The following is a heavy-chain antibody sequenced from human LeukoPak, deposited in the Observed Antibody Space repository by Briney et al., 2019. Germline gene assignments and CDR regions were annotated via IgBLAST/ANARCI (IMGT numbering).Heavy chain of an antibody. CDR3: ARDAVDTANAV. V-gene: IGHV3-74*01. J-gene: IGHJ6*02. CDR1: GFTFTTYW. Sequence: GGSLRLSCAASGFTFTTYWMHWVRQAPGKGLVWVSHINSDGSITSYADSVKGRFTISRDNAKNTLYLQMNNLRAEDTAVYYCARDAVDTANAVWGQGTTVTVSS. CDR2: INSDGSIT. D-gene: IGHD5-18*01.